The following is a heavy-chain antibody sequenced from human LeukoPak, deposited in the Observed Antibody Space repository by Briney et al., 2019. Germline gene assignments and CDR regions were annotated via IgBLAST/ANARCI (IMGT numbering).Heavy chain of an antibody. CDR3: ARDLGIAADLNWFDP. CDR1: GYTFTSYG. Sequence: ASVKVSCKASGYTFTSYGISWVRQAPGQGLEWMGWISAYNGNTNYAQKLQGRVTMTTDTSTSTAYMELRSLRSDDTAVYYCARDLGIAADLNWFDPWGRGTLVTVSS. J-gene: IGHJ5*02. D-gene: IGHD6-13*01. CDR2: ISAYNGNT. V-gene: IGHV1-18*04.